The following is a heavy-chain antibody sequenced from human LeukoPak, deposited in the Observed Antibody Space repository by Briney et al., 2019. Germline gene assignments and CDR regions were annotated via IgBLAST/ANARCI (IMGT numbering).Heavy chain of an antibody. J-gene: IGHJ6*02. Sequence: SGGSLRLSCAASGFTFSSYAMSWVRQAPGKGLEWVSGISDIGGSTYYADSVKGRFTISRDNSKNTLYLQMNSLRAEDTAVYYCAKDRDTSIGWGPGHHNGMDVWGQGTTVTVSS. CDR1: GFTFSSYA. CDR3: AKDRDTSIGWGPGHHNGMDV. D-gene: IGHD5-24*01. V-gene: IGHV3-23*01. CDR2: ISDIGGST.